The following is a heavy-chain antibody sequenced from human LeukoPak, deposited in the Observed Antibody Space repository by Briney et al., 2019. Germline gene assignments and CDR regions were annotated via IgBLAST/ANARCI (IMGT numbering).Heavy chain of an antibody. J-gene: IGHJ4*02. Sequence: GGSLRLSCGASGFHFRSYGLDWVRQAPGKGLEWVAVISYDGSNKEYADSVKGRFTISRDNAKNSLYLEMNSLRAEDTAVYYCARVVAAQGVLDYWGQGTLVTVSS. V-gene: IGHV3-30*03. CDR3: ARVVAAQGVLDY. CDR1: GFHFRSYG. CDR2: ISYDGSNK. D-gene: IGHD2-21*01.